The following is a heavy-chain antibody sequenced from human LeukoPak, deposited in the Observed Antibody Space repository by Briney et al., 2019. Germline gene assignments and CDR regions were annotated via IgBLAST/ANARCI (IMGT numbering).Heavy chain of an antibody. J-gene: IGHJ4*02. CDR3: AIDRGDSGSSDY. Sequence: GGSLRLSCAASGFSVSDYYMSWVSQARGKGLEWVSYISSSSSYTINADSVKGRFTVFRDNAKNLVFLQMNRLRVEDTAVYYCAIDRGDSGSSDYWGQGTLVTVSS. CDR1: GFSVSDYY. D-gene: IGHD3-10*01. V-gene: IGHV3-11*06. CDR2: ISSSSSYT.